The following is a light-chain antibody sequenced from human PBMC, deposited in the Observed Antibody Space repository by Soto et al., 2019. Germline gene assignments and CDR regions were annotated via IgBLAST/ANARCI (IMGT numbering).Light chain of an antibody. CDR2: SIS. CDR1: HTISSSY. V-gene: IGKV3-20*01. J-gene: IGKJ1*01. Sequence: EIVLTQSPGTLSLSPGERATLSCRASHTISSSYLAWYQQKPGQAPRLLMYSISRRATGIPDRFSGSGPGTDFTLTITRLEPEDFAVYYCQQYVTSSPRTFGQGTKVDIK. CDR3: QQYVTSSPRT.